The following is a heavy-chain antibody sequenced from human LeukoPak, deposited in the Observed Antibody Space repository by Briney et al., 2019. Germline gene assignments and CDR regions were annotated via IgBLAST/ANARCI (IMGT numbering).Heavy chain of an antibody. CDR1: GGSFSDYY. Sequence: ASETLSLTCAVYGGSFSDYYWSWIRQPPGKGLGWIGEINHSGSTNYNPSLKSRVTISVDTSKNQFSLKLSSVTAADTAVYYCAGGPDYYGSGSYYSWGQGTLVTVSS. J-gene: IGHJ5*02. CDR2: INHSGST. V-gene: IGHV4-34*01. CDR3: AGGPDYYGSGSYYS. D-gene: IGHD3-10*01.